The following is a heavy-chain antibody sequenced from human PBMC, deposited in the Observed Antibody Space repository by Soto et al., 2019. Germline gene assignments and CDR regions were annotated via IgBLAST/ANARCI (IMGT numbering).Heavy chain of an antibody. CDR2: IGTAGDT. J-gene: IGHJ4*02. D-gene: IGHD2-15*01. CDR1: GFTFSNYD. Sequence: EVQLGEFGGGLVQPGWSLRLSCAASGFTFSNYDMHWVRQVTGKGLEWVSTIGTAGDTYYPGSVKGRFTISRENAKNSLYLQMNSLRAEDTAVYYCARGRLISLYYFDYWGQGTLVTVSS. CDR3: ARGRLISLYYFDY. V-gene: IGHV3-13*01.